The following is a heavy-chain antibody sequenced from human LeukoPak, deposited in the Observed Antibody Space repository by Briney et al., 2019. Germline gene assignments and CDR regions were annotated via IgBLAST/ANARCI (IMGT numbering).Heavy chain of an antibody. V-gene: IGHV3-49*04. CDR1: GLTFGDYA. CDR2: IRSQIYGGTP. CDR3: TRDQTPYY. J-gene: IGHJ4*02. Sequence: PGGSLRLSCTGSGLTFGDYAMTWVRQAPGKGLEWVGFIRSQIYGGTPEYAASVKGRFTISRDDSEGVAYLQMNSLKTEDTAVYYCTRDQTPYYWGQGTLVTVSS.